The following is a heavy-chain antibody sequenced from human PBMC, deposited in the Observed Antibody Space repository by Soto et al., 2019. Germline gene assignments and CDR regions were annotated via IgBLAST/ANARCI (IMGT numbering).Heavy chain of an antibody. CDR3: ATMSGIAAAGTWHWFDP. D-gene: IGHD6-13*01. Sequence: ASVKVSCKASGGTFSSYAISWVRQAPGQGLEWMGGFDPEDGETIYAQKFQGRVTMTEDTSTDTAYMELSSLRSEDTAVYYCATMSGIAAAGTWHWFDPWGQGTLVTVSS. V-gene: IGHV1-24*01. CDR1: GGTFSSYA. J-gene: IGHJ5*02. CDR2: FDPEDGET.